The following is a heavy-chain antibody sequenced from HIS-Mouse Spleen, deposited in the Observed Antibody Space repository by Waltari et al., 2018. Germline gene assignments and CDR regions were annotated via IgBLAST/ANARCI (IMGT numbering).Heavy chain of an antibody. D-gene: IGHD6-13*01. V-gene: IGHV4-34*01. CDR3: ARGRNSSSWYYVDY. CDR1: GGSFSGYY. Sequence: QVQLQQWGAGLLKPSETLSLTCAVYGGSFSGYYWSWIRQPPGKGLEWIGEINHSGSTNYNPSRKSRVTISVDTSKNQFSLKLSSGTAADTAVYYCARGRNSSSWYYVDYWGQGTLVTVSS. CDR2: INHSGST. J-gene: IGHJ4*02.